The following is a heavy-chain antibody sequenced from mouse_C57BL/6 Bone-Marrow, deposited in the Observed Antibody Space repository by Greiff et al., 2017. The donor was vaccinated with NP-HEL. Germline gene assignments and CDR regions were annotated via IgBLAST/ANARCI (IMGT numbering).Heavy chain of an antibody. D-gene: IGHD1-1*01. CDR2: IYPGNSDT. V-gene: IGHV1-5*01. CDR1: GYTFTSYW. J-gene: IGHJ3*01. Sequence: EVQLQESGTVLARPGASVKMSCKTSGYTFTSYWLHWVKQRPGQGLEWIGAIYPGNSDTSYTQKFKGKDKLTAVTSASTAYMELSSLTNEDSAVYYCTRGYYYGSRISAWFAYWGQGTLVTVSA. CDR3: TRGYYYGSRISAWFAY.